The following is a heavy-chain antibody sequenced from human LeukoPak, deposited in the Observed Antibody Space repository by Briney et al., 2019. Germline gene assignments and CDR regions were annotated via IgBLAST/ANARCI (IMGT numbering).Heavy chain of an antibody. J-gene: IGHJ3*02. CDR1: GGSFSGW. V-gene: IGHV4-34*01. CDR3: ARHNGWAFDI. D-gene: IGHD2-15*01. CDR2: IHHSGGT. Sequence: SETLSLTCAVYGGSFSGWWSWIRQPPGKGLEWIGEIHHSGGTKYNPSLRSLDTISVDTSKRQISLRMTSVTAADTAIYYCARHNGWAFDIWGQGTVVTVSS.